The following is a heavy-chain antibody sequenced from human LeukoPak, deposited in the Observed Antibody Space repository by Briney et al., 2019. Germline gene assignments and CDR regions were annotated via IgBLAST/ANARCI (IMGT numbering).Heavy chain of an antibody. CDR2: IYHTGST. CDR1: GHSISSGYY. Sequence: SETLSLNCAVSGHSISSGYYWGWIRQPPGKGLEWIGVIYHTGSTYYNPSLKTRVTISIDTSKNQFSLRLNSVTAADTAVYYCARHAGYGDYNSFDYWGQGTLVTVSS. J-gene: IGHJ4*02. D-gene: IGHD4-17*01. V-gene: IGHV4-38-2*01. CDR3: ARHAGYGDYNSFDY.